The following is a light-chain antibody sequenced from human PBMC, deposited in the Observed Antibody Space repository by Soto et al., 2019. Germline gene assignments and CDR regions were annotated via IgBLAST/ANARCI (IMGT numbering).Light chain of an antibody. J-gene: IGKJ2*01. CDR1: QHVRST. Sequence: EIVMTQSPATLSVSPGGSATLSCRASQHVRSTFAWYRQKPGQAPTLLIYRASTRDTGIPARFSGSGSGTEFTLTISSLQSEDFAVYYCQQYNNWPYTFGQGTKLEIK. CDR2: RAS. V-gene: IGKV3-15*01. CDR3: QQYNNWPYT.